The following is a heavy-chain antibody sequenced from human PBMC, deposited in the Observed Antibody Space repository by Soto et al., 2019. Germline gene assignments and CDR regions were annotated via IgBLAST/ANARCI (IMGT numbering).Heavy chain of an antibody. Sequence: EAQLLESGGALVQPGTSLRLSCAASGFDFSRSAMAWVRQAPGKGLEWVSALNGRGGGTYYADSVKGRFTISRDPSEKSMYLQTSGLRAEDTAVYYCARTRVQSYSNSSGYFAFDIWGQGTMVTVSS. D-gene: IGHD3-22*01. CDR1: GFDFSRSA. V-gene: IGHV3-23*01. J-gene: IGHJ3*02. CDR2: LNGRGGGT. CDR3: ARTRVQSYSNSSGYFAFDI.